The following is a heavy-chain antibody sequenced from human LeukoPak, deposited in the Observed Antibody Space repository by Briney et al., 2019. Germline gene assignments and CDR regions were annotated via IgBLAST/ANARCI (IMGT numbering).Heavy chain of an antibody. D-gene: IGHD3-10*01. CDR1: GGSISSGGYY. V-gene: IGHV4-31*03. CDR2: IYYSGST. CDR3: ARQGASIYGSGSYRTAYNWFDP. J-gene: IGHJ5*02. Sequence: SETLSLTCTVSGGSISSGGYYWSWIRQHPGKGLEWIGYIYYSGSTYYNPSLKSRVTISVDTSKNQFSLKLSSVTAADTAMYYCARQGASIYGSGSYRTAYNWFDPWGQGTLVTVSS.